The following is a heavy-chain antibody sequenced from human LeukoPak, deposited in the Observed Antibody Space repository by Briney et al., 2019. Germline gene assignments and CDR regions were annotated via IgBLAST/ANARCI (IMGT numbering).Heavy chain of an antibody. V-gene: IGHV3-23*01. J-gene: IGHJ4*02. Sequence: PGGSLRLSCAASGFTFSNYVMSWVRQAPGKGLEWVSGISGSGDSTYYADSVKGRFTISRDNSKNTLYLQMNSLRVGDTAAYYCAKVRAPSGWFNSDYWGQGTLVTVSS. D-gene: IGHD6-19*01. CDR2: ISGSGDST. CDR1: GFTFSNYV. CDR3: AKVRAPSGWFNSDY.